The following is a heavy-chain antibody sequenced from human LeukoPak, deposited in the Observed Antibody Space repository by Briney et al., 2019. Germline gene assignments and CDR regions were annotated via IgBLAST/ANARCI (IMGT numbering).Heavy chain of an antibody. J-gene: IGHJ4*02. CDR2: ISGSGGST. V-gene: IGHV3-23*01. CDR3: AGAGFDY. CDR1: GFTFSSYA. Sequence: PGGSLRLSCAASGFTFSSYAMSWVRQAPGKGLEWVSAISGSGGSTYYADSVKGRFTISRDNAKNSLYPQMNSLRDEDTAVYYCAGAGFDYWGQGTLVTVSS.